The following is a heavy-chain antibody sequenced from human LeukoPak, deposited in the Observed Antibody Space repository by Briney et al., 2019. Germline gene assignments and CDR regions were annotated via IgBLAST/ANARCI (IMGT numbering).Heavy chain of an antibody. J-gene: IGHJ4*02. CDR2: ISVSGGST. D-gene: IGHD2-15*01. CDR3: AKSPQYCSGGSCYRVEN. V-gene: IGHV3-23*01. Sequence: GRSLRLSCAASGFTFSSYGMHWVRQAPGKGLEWVSAISVSGGSTYYADSVKGRFTISRDNSKNTLYLQMNSLRAEDTAVYYCAKSPQYCSGGSCYRVENWGQGTLVTVSS. CDR1: GFTFSSYG.